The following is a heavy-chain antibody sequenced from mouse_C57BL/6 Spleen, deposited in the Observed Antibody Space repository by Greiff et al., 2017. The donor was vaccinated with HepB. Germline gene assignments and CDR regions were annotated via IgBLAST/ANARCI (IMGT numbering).Heavy chain of an antibody. CDR1: GYTFTSYW. D-gene: IGHD1-1*01. CDR2: IDPSDSYT. J-gene: IGHJ1*03. Sequence: QVQLQQPGAELVMPGASVKLFCKASGYTFTSYWMHWVKQRPGQGLEWIGEIDPSDSYTNYNQKFKGKSTLTVDKSSSTAYMQLSSLTSEDSAVYYCGYGSSRGYFDVWGTGTTVTVSS. CDR3: GYGSSRGYFDV. V-gene: IGHV1-69*01.